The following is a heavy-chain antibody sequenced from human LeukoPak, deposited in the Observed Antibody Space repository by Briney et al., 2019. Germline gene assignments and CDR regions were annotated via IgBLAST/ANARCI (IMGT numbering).Heavy chain of an antibody. CDR3: ARDGSPNYYDSSGYYY. Sequence: GGSLRLSCAASGFTFSSYAMHWVRQAPGKGLEWVAVISYDGSNKYYADSVKGRFTISRDNSKNTLYLQMNSLRAEDTAVYYCARDGSPNYYDSSGYYYWGQGTMVTVSS. CDR2: ISYDGSNK. J-gene: IGHJ4*02. CDR1: GFTFSSYA. D-gene: IGHD3-22*01. V-gene: IGHV3-30-3*01.